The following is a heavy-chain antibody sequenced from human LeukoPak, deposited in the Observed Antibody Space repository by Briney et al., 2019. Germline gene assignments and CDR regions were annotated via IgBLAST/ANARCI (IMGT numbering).Heavy chain of an antibody. CDR2: ISAYNGNT. V-gene: IGHV1-18*01. CDR1: GYTFTSYG. D-gene: IGHD2-2*01. Sequence: ASVKVSCKASGYTFTSYGISWVRQAPGQGLEWMGWISAYNGNTNYAQKLQGRVTMTTDTSTSTAYMALRSLRSDDTAVYYCAREPNGVVPADNPFDYWGQGTLVTVSS. J-gene: IGHJ4*02. CDR3: AREPNGVVPADNPFDY.